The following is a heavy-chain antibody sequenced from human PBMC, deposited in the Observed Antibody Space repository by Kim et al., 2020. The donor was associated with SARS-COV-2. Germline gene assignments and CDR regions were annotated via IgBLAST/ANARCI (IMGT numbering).Heavy chain of an antibody. Sequence: GGSLRLSCAASGFTFSLYSMSWVRQAPGKGLEWVSSINSNGNNIYDADSVKGRFTISRDNAQNSLFLQMNSLRAEDTAVYYCAKRGSENYPPPSYYMGV. D-gene: IGHD3-16*01. J-gene: IGHJ6*03. CDR2: INSNGNNI. V-gene: IGHV3-21*01. CDR1: GFTFSLYS. CDR3: AKRGSENYPPPSYYMGV.